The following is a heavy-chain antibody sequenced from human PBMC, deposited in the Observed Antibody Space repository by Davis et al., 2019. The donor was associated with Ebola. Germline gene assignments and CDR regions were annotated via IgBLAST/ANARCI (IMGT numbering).Heavy chain of an antibody. CDR2: IYPGDSDT. D-gene: IGHD2-2*01. CDR1: GYTFSNNW. J-gene: IGHJ6*02. Sequence: GESLKISCKGSGYTFSNNWIAWVRQMPGKGLEWMGIIYPGDSDTRYSPSFQGQVTISADKSISTAYLQWSSLKASDTAMYYCARLANIVVVPAGGMDVWGQGTTVTVSS. CDR3: ARLANIVVVPAGGMDV. V-gene: IGHV5-51*01.